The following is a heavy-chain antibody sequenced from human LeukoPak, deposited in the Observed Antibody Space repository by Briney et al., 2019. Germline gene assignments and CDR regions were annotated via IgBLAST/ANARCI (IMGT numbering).Heavy chain of an antibody. V-gene: IGHV3-30-3*01. CDR1: GFTFSIYE. J-gene: IGHJ3*02. CDR3: AREAEAFDI. CDR2: ISYDGSNK. Sequence: PGGSLRLSCAASGFTFSIYEMNWVRQAPGKGLEWVAVISYDGSNKYYADSVKGRFTISRDKSKNTLFVQMNSLRAEDTAVYYCAREAEAFDIWGQGTMVTVSS.